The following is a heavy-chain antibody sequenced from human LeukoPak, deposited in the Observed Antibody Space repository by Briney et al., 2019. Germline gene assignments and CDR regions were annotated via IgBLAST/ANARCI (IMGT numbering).Heavy chain of an antibody. D-gene: IGHD3-3*01. V-gene: IGHV7-4-1*02. CDR3: ARGPYDFWSGPHGLYY. CDR1: GYTFTSYA. Sequence: ASVKVSCKASGYTFTSYAMNWVRQAPGQGLEWMGWINTNTGNPTYAQGFTGRFVFSLDTSVSTAYLQISSLKADDTAVYYCARGPYDFWSGPHGLYYWGQGTLVTVSS. J-gene: IGHJ4*02. CDR2: INTNTGNP.